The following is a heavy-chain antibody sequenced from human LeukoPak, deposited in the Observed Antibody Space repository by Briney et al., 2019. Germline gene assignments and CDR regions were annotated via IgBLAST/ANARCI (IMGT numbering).Heavy chain of an antibody. D-gene: IGHD6-13*01. CDR3: ARDRSSSWYYFDY. CDR1: GYTFTSYA. Sequence: ASVKVSCKASGYTFTSYAISWVRQAPGQGLEWMGWISVYNGATKYAQKLQGRVTMTTDTSTSTAYVELRSLRSDDTAVYYCARDRSSSWYYFDYWGQGTLVTVSS. CDR2: ISVYNGAT. V-gene: IGHV1-18*01. J-gene: IGHJ4*02.